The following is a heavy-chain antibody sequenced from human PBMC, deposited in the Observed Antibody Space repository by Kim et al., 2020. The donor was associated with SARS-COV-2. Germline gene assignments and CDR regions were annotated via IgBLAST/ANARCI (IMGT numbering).Heavy chain of an antibody. Sequence: ASVKVSCKASGYTFTGYYMHWVRQAPGQGLEWMGRINPNSGGTNYAQKFQGRVTMTRDTSISTAYMELSRLRSDDTAVYYCARELGGAVPAAPYGMDVWGQGTTVIVSS. V-gene: IGHV1-2*06. D-gene: IGHD2-2*01. CDR1: GYTFTGYY. J-gene: IGHJ6*02. CDR3: ARELGGAVPAAPYGMDV. CDR2: INPNSGGT.